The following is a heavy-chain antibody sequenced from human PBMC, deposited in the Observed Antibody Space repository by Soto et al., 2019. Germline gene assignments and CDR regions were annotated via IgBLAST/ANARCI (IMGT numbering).Heavy chain of an antibody. Sequence: QVQLVQSWAEVKKPGASVKVSCKASGYTFTSYDSNWVRQATGQGLEWMGWMNPNSGNTVYAQKFQGRVTMTRNSSISTAYMDLSSLRAEGTAVYYCARDTSTTAFEYWGQGTLVTVSS. CDR1: GYTFTSYD. D-gene: IGHD5-12*01. CDR3: ARDTSTTAFEY. V-gene: IGHV1-8*01. CDR2: MNPNSGNT. J-gene: IGHJ4*02.